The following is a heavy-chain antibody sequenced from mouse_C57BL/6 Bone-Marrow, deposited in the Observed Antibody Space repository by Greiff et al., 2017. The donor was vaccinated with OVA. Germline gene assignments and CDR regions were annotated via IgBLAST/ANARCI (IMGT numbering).Heavy chain of an antibody. V-gene: IGHV14-4*01. CDR2: IDPENGDT. D-gene: IGHD3-3*01. Sequence: EVQVVESGAELVRPGASVKLSCTASGFNIKDDYMHWVKQRPEQGLEWIGWIDPENGDTEYASKFQGKATITADTSSNTAYLQLSSLTSEDTAVYYCTTGGLLDYWGQGTTLTVSS. CDR3: TTGGLLDY. J-gene: IGHJ2*01. CDR1: GFNIKDDY.